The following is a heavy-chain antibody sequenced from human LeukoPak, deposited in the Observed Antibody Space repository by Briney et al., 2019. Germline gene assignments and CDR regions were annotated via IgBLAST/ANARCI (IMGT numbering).Heavy chain of an antibody. J-gene: IGHJ3*02. D-gene: IGHD5-12*01. Sequence: ASVKVSCKASGYTFTSYYMHWVRQAPGQGLEWMGIINPSGGSTSYAQKFQGRVTMTRDTSTSTVYMELSSLRSEDTAVYYCARVSDIVATMEAFDIWGQGTMVTVSS. CDR2: INPSGGST. CDR3: ARVSDIVATMEAFDI. CDR1: GYTFTSYY. V-gene: IGHV1-46*01.